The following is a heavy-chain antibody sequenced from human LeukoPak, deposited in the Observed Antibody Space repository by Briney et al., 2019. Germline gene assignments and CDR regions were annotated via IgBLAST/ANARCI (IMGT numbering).Heavy chain of an antibody. V-gene: IGHV2-5*01. CDR3: AHRRYYYDSSGYFPLDAFDI. D-gene: IGHD3-22*01. CDR1: GCRCSTRGAG. CDR2: IYWIEGE. J-gene: IGHJ3*02. Sequence: SAPTLVNPTQTLTLTCTFSGCRCSTRGAGVGWIRQPPGKALEWLTSIYWIEGELDSSSLKSRLTITKDTSKDQVCLTMTNIDTVDTATYYCAHRRYYYDSSGYFPLDAFDICGEGKMVTVSS.